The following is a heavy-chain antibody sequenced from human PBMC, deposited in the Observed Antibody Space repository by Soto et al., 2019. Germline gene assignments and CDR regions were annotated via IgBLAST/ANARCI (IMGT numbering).Heavy chain of an antibody. V-gene: IGHV1-2*02. CDR2: IVPESGST. CDR3: GRGRSGQIVVFY. Sequence: ASLKGCCKASGYTFTGHYIHCVRQAPEQGPWWMGEIVPESGSTRYAEKFQGRVTMTLDTSITTVYMELKNLSPDDTAVYYCGRGRSGQIVVFYWGQGTPVTVSS. D-gene: IGHD1-26*01. CDR1: GYTFTGHY. J-gene: IGHJ4*02.